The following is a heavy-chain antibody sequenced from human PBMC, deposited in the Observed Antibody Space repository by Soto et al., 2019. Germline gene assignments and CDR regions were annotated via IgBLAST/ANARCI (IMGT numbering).Heavy chain of an antibody. CDR3: ARYGGGYVRPGCHYCRDG. D-gene: IGHD5-12*01. J-gene: IGHJ6*02. V-gene: IGHV4-30-4*01. CDR2: LYYSGST. Sequence: PSETLSLTCTVSGASISSGDYYWSWIRQPPGKGLEWIGYLYYSGSTYYHPSLQSRVTLSIDASKNQFSLKLRSVTAADTAMYYRARYGGGYVRPGCHYCRDGWRPVTTVTV. CDR1: GASISSGDYY.